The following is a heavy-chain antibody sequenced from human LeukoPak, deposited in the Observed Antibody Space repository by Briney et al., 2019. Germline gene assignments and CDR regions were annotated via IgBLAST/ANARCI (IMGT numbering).Heavy chain of an antibody. CDR3: ARADYYDSSSFDY. CDR2: IYHSGST. J-gene: IGHJ4*02. D-gene: IGHD3-22*01. V-gene: IGHV4-38-2*02. Sequence: PSETLSLTCTVSGYSISGGYYWGWIRQPPGKGLEWIGSIYHSGSTYYNPSLKSRVTISVDTSKNQFSLKLSSVTAADTAVYYCARADYYDSSSFDYWGQGTLVTVSS. CDR1: GYSISGGYY.